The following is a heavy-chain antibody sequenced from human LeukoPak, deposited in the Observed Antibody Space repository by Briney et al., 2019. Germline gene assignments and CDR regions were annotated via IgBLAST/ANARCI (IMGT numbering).Heavy chain of an antibody. CDR2: INHSGST. V-gene: IGHV4-34*01. CDR3: ARGLHVGETLPYYF. J-gene: IGHJ4*02. D-gene: IGHD3-16*01. CDR1: GGSFTAYY. Sequence: PSETLSLTCAVYGGSFTAYYWSWIRQPPGKGLEWIGEINHSGSTNYNPSLKSRVTISVDPSKNQFSVKLSSVTAADTAMYFCARGLHVGETLPYYFWSQGTMVTVSS.